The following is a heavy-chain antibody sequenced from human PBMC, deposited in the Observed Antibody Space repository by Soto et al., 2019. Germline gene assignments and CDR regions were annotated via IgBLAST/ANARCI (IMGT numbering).Heavy chain of an antibody. D-gene: IGHD1-26*01. V-gene: IGHV1-69*02. Sequence: QVQLVQSGAEVKKPGSSVKVSCKASGATFSSYTINWVRQAPGRGLEWMGRIIPMVGITNYVQKFQGRGTITADKFTSTAYTELSSLRSEDTAVYYCATEIVGVTTGSWGQGTLVTVSP. CDR2: IIPMVGIT. CDR1: GATFSSYT. CDR3: ATEIVGVTTGS. J-gene: IGHJ5*02.